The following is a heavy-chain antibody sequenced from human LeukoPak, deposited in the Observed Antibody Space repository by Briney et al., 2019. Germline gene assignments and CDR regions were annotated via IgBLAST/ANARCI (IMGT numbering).Heavy chain of an antibody. CDR1: GFTFSSYG. CDR2: ILYDGSDK. J-gene: IGHJ4*02. D-gene: IGHD2-15*01. Sequence: GGSLRLSCAASGFTFSSYGMHWVRQAPGKGLEWLALILYDGSDKYYTDSVKGRFTISRDNSKNTLYLQMNSLRLEDTALYYRAKGPGPHCNGGNCYLGNIDYWGQGPWSPSPQ. V-gene: IGHV3-30*18. CDR3: AKGPGPHCNGGNCYLGNIDY.